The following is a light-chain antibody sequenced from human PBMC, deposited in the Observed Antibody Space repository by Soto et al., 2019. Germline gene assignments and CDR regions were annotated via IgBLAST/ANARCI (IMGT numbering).Light chain of an antibody. CDR3: QQYYTYPST. CDR1: QDISSY. CDR2: AAS. J-gene: IGKJ1*01. V-gene: IGKV1-8*01. Sequence: AIRMTQSPSSLSAATGDRVTITCRASQDISSYLAWYQQQPGKAPILLIFAASTLQSGVPSRFSGSGTGTDFTLTICRLQSEDFATYHCQQYYTYPSTFGQGTKVDIK.